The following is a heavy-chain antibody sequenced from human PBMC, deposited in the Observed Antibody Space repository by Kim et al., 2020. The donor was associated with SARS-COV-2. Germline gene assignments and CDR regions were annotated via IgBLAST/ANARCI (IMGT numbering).Heavy chain of an antibody. Sequence: KYNPSLASRVTMSVDTSKNQFSMELTSVSAADTAVYYCARVRWGSLDAFDIWGQGTMVTISS. J-gene: IGHJ3*02. CDR3: ARVRWGSLDAFDI. V-gene: IGHV4-4*07. D-gene: IGHD4-17*01.